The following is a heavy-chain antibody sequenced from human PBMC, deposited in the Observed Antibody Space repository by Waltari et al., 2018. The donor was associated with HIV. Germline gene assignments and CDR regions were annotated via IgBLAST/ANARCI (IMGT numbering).Heavy chain of an antibody. CDR2: IADYGSNK. CDR3: AKGPEGDY. CDR1: GFTFSSYG. V-gene: IGHV3-30*18. J-gene: IGHJ4*02. Sequence: QVQLVESGGGVVQPGRSLRLSCAASGFTFSSYGMHWVRQAPGKVLGLVAVIADYGSNKYYADSVKGRLTISRDNSKNTLYLQMNSLRAEDTAVYYCAKGPEGDYWGQGTLVTVSS.